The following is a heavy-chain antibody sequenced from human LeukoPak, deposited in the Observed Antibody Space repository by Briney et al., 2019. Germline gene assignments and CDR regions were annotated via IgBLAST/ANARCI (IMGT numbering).Heavy chain of an antibody. CDR3: ARFGYSGWNLEY. CDR2: IKQGGSVK. J-gene: IGHJ4*02. Sequence: PGGSLRLSCAASVFSFRDFWMTWVRQAPGKGLEWVANIKQGGSVKYYVDSVKGRFTISRDDAKSSLYVQMNSLRDEDTAVYYCARFGYSGWNLEYWGQGTLVTVSS. V-gene: IGHV3-7*01. CDR1: VFSFRDFW. D-gene: IGHD5-12*01.